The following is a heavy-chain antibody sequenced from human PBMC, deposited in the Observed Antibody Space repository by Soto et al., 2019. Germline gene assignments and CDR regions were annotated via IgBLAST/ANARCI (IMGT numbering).Heavy chain of an antibody. Sequence: GASVKVSCKASGYTFTGYYMHWVRQAPGQGLEWMGWINPNSGGTNYAQKFQGRVTMTRDTSISTAYMELSRLRSDDTAVYYCARGGGPYSSSWYYYYYGMDVWGQGTTVTV. CDR1: GYTFTGYY. J-gene: IGHJ6*02. D-gene: IGHD6-13*01. CDR2: INPNSGGT. V-gene: IGHV1-2*02. CDR3: ARGGGPYSSSWYYYYYGMDV.